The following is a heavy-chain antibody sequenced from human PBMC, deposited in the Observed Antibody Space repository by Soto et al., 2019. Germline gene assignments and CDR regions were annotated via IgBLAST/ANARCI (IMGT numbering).Heavy chain of an antibody. Sequence: QVQLVESGGGVVQPGRSLRLSCAASGFTFSSYAMHWVRQAPGKGLEWVAVISYDGSNKYYADSVKGRFTISRDNSKNTLYLQMNSLRAEDTAVYYCAREMVRGDIDYWGQGTLVTVSS. J-gene: IGHJ4*02. V-gene: IGHV3-30-3*01. CDR3: AREMVRGDIDY. CDR2: ISYDGSNK. D-gene: IGHD3-10*01. CDR1: GFTFSSYA.